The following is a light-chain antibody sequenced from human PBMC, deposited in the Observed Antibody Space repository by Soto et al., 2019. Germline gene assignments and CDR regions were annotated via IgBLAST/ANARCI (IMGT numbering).Light chain of an antibody. J-gene: IGKJ3*01. CDR2: GTS. V-gene: IGKV3-20*01. Sequence: ETVLTQSPGTLSLSPGDRATLSCRASQNVYSNFVGSYQQRPGQAPRLLIYGTSTRATDIPDRFSGSGSGTDFTLTISRLEPDDFAVYFCHQYGNSPLTFGPGTKVDF. CDR1: QNVYSNF. CDR3: HQYGNSPLT.